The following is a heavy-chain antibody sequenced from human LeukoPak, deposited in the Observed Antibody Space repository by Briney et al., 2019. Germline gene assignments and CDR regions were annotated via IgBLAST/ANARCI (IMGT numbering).Heavy chain of an antibody. CDR3: VRDLDLGGYSSFVS. V-gene: IGHV3-74*01. J-gene: IGHJ4*02. CDR1: GFTFSSYFW. D-gene: IGHD4-23*01. Sequence: GGSLRLSCAASGFTFSSYFWMHWVRQAPGKGLVWVSRIRSDGGSSTYADSVKGRFTISRHNAKNTLYLQMNTLRAEDTAVYYCVRDLDLGGYSSFVSWGQGTLVTVSS. CDR2: IRSDGGSS.